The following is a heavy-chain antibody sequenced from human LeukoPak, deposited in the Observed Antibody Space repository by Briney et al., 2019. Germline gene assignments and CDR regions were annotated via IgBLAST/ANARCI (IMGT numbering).Heavy chain of an antibody. J-gene: IGHJ2*01. CDR2: IDTSGNT. CDR3: ARVSSSWYQDWYFDL. V-gene: IGHV4-4*07. Sequence: PETLSLTCTVSGGSISSYYWSWIRQPAGKGLEWIGRIDTSGNTNYKPSLKSRVTMSVDTSKKQFSLKLSSVTAEDTAVYYCARVSSSWYQDWYFDLWGRGTLVTVSS. CDR1: GGSISSYY. D-gene: IGHD6-13*01.